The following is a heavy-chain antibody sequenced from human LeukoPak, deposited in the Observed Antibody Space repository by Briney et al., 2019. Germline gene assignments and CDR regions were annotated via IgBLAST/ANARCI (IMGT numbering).Heavy chain of an antibody. CDR3: ASPGRGYSSGWSYDAFDI. CDR2: INSDGSST. J-gene: IGHJ3*02. CDR1: GFTFSSYW. V-gene: IGHV3-74*01. Sequence: PGGSLRLSCAASGFTFSSYWMHWVRQAPGKGLVWVSRINSDGSSTSYADSVKGRFTISRDNAKNSLYLQMNSLRAEDTAVYYCASPGRGYSSGWSYDAFDIWGQGTMVTVSS. D-gene: IGHD6-19*01.